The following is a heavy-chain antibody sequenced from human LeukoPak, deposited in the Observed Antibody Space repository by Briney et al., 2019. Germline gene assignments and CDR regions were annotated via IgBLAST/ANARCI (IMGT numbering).Heavy chain of an antibody. D-gene: IGHD3-10*01. J-gene: IGHJ4*02. V-gene: IGHV4-39*01. CDR3: ARLPWFGEPYYFDY. Sequence: PSETLSLTCTVSGGSISSSSYYWGWIRQPPGKGLERIGSIYYSGSTYYNPSLKSRVTISVDTSKNQFSLKLSSVTAADTAVLYCARLPWFGEPYYFDYWGQGTLVTVSS. CDR2: IYYSGST. CDR1: GGSISSSSYY.